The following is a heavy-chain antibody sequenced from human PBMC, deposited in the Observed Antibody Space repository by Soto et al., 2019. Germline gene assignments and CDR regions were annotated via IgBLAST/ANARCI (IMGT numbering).Heavy chain of an antibody. CDR2: ISSSGSTI. CDR1: GFTFSSYE. Sequence: EVQLVESGGGLVQPGGSLRLSCAASGFTFSSYEMNWVRQAPGKGLEWVSYISSSGSTIYYADSVKGRFTISRDNAKNSLYLQMNSLRAEDTAVYYCARQDDSSGYYPPNPRPPDYWGQGTLVTVSS. J-gene: IGHJ4*02. D-gene: IGHD3-22*01. V-gene: IGHV3-48*03. CDR3: ARQDDSSGYYPPNPRPPDY.